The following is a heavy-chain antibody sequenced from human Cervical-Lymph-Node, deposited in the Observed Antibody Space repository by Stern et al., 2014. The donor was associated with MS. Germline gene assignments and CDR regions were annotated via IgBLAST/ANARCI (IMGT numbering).Heavy chain of an antibody. CDR1: GFTFGDYG. D-gene: IGHD3-3*01. CDR2: ISFDGSSQ. J-gene: IGHJ4*02. Sequence: QVQLVESGGGVVQPGRSLRLSCAASGFTFGDYGMHWVRQAPGKGLEWVAVISFDGSSQYYADSVKGRFTISRDNSKSTLSLQMNSLRTDDTAVYYCAAIPITIFGVAIGPREYGAFDYWGQGTLVTVSS. CDR3: AAIPITIFGVAIGPREYGAFDY. V-gene: IGHV3-30*03.